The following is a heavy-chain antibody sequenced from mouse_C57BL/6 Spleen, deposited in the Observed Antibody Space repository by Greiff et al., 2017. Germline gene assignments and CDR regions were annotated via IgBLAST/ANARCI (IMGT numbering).Heavy chain of an antibody. V-gene: IGHV1-82*01. CDR3: ARQDSGWFAY. Sequence: QVQLQQSGPELVKPGASVKISCKASGYAFSSSWMNWVKQRPGKGLEWIGRIYPGDGDTNYNGKFKGKDTLTADKSSSTAYMQLSSLTSEDSAVYFCARQDSGWFAYWGQGTLVTVSA. CDR1: GYAFSSSW. D-gene: IGHD6-1*01. CDR2: IYPGDGDT. J-gene: IGHJ3*01.